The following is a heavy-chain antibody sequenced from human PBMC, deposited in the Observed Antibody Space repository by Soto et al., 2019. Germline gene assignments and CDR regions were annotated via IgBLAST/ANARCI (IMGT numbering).Heavy chain of an antibody. J-gene: IGHJ2*01. Sequence: PVGSLRLSCAASGFTFSSYSINWVRQAPGKGLEWVSSISLSSGFIYYADSVKGRFTISRDSAKNSLHLQMNSLRAEDTAVYYCARDHYYDSSGYPHWYFDLWGRGTLVTVSS. CDR2: ISLSSGFI. CDR1: GFTFSSYS. V-gene: IGHV3-21*01. CDR3: ARDHYYDSSGYPHWYFDL. D-gene: IGHD3-22*01.